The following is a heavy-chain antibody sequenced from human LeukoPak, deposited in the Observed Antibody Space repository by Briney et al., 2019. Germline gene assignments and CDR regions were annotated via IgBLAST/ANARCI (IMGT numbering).Heavy chain of an antibody. J-gene: IGHJ3*02. D-gene: IGHD2/OR15-2a*01. CDR2: IYYSGST. Sequence: SDTLSLTCTLSGGSISSHHWICIRHPPGKGLEGSGYIYYSGSTNYNPSLKSRVSMSVDTSKNQLSLKLSSVTAPDSAVYYCASSTEYGKLGYDFDIWGQGTMVTVSS. CDR3: ASSTEYGKLGYDFDI. CDR1: GGSISSHH. V-gene: IGHV4-59*07.